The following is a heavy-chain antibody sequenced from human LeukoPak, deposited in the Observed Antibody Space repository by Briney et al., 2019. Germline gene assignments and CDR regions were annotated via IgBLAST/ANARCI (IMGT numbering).Heavy chain of an antibody. CDR1: GFTFSNYA. D-gene: IGHD3-10*01. Sequence: PGGSLRVSCAASGFTFSNYAVSWVRQAPGKGLEWVSAISGSGGSTYYADSVKGRFTISRDNSKNTLYLQMNSLRAEDTAVYYCAKVMTRTMVRGVPPSDYWGQGTLVTVSS. CDR2: ISGSGGST. J-gene: IGHJ4*02. V-gene: IGHV3-23*01. CDR3: AKVMTRTMVRGVPPSDY.